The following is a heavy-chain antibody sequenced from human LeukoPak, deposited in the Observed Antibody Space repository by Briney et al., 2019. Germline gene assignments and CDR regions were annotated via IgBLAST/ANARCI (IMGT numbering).Heavy chain of an antibody. D-gene: IGHD4-23*01. Sequence: GGSLRLSCAASGFTFNIHWMNWVRQAPGKGLEWVASIKQDGTEKYVDSVKGRFTISRDNAKNSLYLQMNTLRAEDTAVYYCSTGAGGYWGQGTLVTVSS. V-gene: IGHV3-7*05. CDR1: GFTFNIHW. J-gene: IGHJ4*02. CDR2: IKQDGTE. CDR3: STGAGGY.